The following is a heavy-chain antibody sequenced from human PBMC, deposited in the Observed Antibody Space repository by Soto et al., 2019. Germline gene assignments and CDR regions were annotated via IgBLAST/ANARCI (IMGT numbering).Heavy chain of an antibody. CDR3: ARDHGGDRYFQH. J-gene: IGHJ1*01. D-gene: IGHD2-21*02. Sequence: SLQVSCQSSGGTFRRYAISWVRQAPGQGLEWMGGIIPIFGTANYAQKFQGRVTITADESTSTAYMELSSLRSEDTAVYYCARDHGGDRYFQHWGQGPLVTVSS. CDR1: GGTFRRYA. V-gene: IGHV1-69*13. CDR2: IIPIFGTA.